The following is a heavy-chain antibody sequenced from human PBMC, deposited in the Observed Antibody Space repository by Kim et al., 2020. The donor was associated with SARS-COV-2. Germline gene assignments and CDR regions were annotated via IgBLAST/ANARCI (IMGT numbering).Heavy chain of an antibody. CDR3: ARSVKSGWYNFDY. J-gene: IGHJ4*02. Sequence: YNPSLKSRVTISVDTSKNQFSLKLSSVTAADTAVYYCARSVKSGWYNFDYWGQGTLVTVSS. V-gene: IGHV4-30-2*04. D-gene: IGHD6-19*01.